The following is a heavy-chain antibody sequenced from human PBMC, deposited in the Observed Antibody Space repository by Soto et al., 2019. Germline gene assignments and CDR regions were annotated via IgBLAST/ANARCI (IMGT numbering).Heavy chain of an antibody. D-gene: IGHD3-10*01. V-gene: IGHV5-10-1*01. J-gene: IGHJ3*02. CDR3: ARQKNYYGSGSYYVSAFDI. Sequence: PGESLKISCKGSGYSFTSYWISWVRQMPGKGLEWMGRIDPSDSYTNYSPSFQGHVTISADKSISTAYLQWSSLKASDTAMYYCARQKNYYGSGSYYVSAFDIWGQGTMVTVSS. CDR1: GYSFTSYW. CDR2: IDPSDSYT.